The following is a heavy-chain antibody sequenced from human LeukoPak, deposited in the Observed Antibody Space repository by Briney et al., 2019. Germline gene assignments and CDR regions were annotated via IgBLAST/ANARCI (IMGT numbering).Heavy chain of an antibody. CDR1: GYTFTGYY. D-gene: IGHD3-22*01. V-gene: IGHV1-2*02. Sequence: GASVKVSCKASGYTFTGYYMHWVRQAPGQGLEWMGWINPNSGGTNYAQKFQGRVTMTRDTSISTAYMELSRLRSDDTAVYYCAREGPYYYDSGGYYYSDYWGQGTLVTVSS. CDR2: INPNSGGT. J-gene: IGHJ4*02. CDR3: AREGPYYYDSGGYYYSDY.